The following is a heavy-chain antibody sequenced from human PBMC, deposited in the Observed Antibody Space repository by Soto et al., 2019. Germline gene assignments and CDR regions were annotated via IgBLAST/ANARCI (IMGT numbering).Heavy chain of an antibody. J-gene: IGHJ3*02. Sequence: SETLSLTCAVSGGSISSGGYSWSWIRQPPGKGLEWIGYIYHSGSTYYNPSLKSRVTISVDRSKNQFSLKLSSVTAADTAVYYCAREDCSSTSCYSAFDIWGQGTMVTV. CDR1: GGSISSGGYS. D-gene: IGHD2-2*02. V-gene: IGHV4-30-2*01. CDR3: AREDCSSTSCYSAFDI. CDR2: IYHSGST.